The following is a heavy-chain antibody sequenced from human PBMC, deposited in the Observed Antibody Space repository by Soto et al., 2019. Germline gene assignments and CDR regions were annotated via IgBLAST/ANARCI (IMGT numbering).Heavy chain of an antibody. J-gene: IGHJ1*01. D-gene: IGHD3-22*01. V-gene: IGHV1-2*04. CDR1: RYTSTGYY. CDR3: ARAQDYYDSSGMGYFQH. CDR2: IDPNSGGT. Sequence: ASVKGSWSASRYTSTGYYMHWGRQSPEQGLEWMGLIDPNSGGTNYAQKFQGWLTMTRDTCISTAYMGMSRLRSDDTAVYYCARAQDYYDSSGMGYFQHWAQGTLVTVSS.